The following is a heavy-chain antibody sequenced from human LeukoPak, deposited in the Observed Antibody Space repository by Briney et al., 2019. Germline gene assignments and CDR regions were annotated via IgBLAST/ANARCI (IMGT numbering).Heavy chain of an antibody. V-gene: IGHV3-11*04. J-gene: IGHJ4*02. Sequence: GGSLRLSCAASGFTFSDYYMSWIRQAPGKGLEWVSYISSSGSTIYYADSVKGRFTISRDNAKNSLYLQMNSLRAEDTAVYYCARTAYYDFWSGYSYYFDYWGQGTLVTVSS. CDR2: ISSSGSTI. CDR3: ARTAYYDFWSGYSYYFDY. D-gene: IGHD3-3*01. CDR1: GFTFSDYY.